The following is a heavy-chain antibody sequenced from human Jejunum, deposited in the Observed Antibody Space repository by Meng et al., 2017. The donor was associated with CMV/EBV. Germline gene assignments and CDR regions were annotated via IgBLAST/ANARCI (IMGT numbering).Heavy chain of an antibody. V-gene: IGHV3-74*01. D-gene: IGHD1-26*01. J-gene: IGHJ4*02. CDR2: INGGGSDI. Sequence: SGFPFSRPWLHLVRPGPGKGLVWVSRINGGGSDISYADSVKGRFTISRDNAKNTLYLQMNSLRADDMAVYYCVRAGSGNAYGLFDYWGQGTLVTVSS. CDR3: VRAGSGNAYGLFDY. CDR1: GFPFSRPW.